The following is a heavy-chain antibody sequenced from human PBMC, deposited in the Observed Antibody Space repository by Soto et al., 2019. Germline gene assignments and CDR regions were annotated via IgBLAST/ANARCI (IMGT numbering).Heavy chain of an antibody. D-gene: IGHD3-10*01. V-gene: IGHV4-39*01. Sequence: SETPSLTCTVSGGSISSSSYYWGWIRQPPGKGLEWIGSIYYSGSTYYNPSLKSRVTVSVDTSKNQFSLKLSSVTAADTAVYYCARHEMVRGVPSIDYWGQGTLVTVSS. CDR1: GGSISSSSYY. CDR2: IYYSGST. CDR3: ARHEMVRGVPSIDY. J-gene: IGHJ4*02.